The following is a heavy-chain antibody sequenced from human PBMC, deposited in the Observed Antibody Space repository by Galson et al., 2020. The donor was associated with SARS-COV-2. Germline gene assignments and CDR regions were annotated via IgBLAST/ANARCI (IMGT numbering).Heavy chain of an antibody. J-gene: IGHJ5*02. Sequence: ASVKVSCKASGYMFIGYYIHWVRQAPGQGLEWMGWINPNSGGSNSAQKFQGRLTMTRDTSISTAYMELSRLRSDDTAVYYCARQGWPPPGNGVDPWGQGTLVTMSS. CDR1: GYMFIGYY. V-gene: IGHV1-2*02. CDR3: ARQGWPPPGNGVDP. D-gene: IGHD2-15*01. CDR2: INPNSGGS.